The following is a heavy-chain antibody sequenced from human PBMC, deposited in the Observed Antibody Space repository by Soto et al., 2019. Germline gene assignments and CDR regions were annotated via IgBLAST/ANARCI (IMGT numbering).Heavy chain of an antibody. J-gene: IGHJ6*02. V-gene: IGHV1-46*01. Sequence: ASVKVSFKASGYTFTSYYMHWVRQAPGQGLEWMGIINPSGGSTSYAQKFQGRVTMTRDTSTSTVYMELSSLRSEDTAVYYCASYQLLSSNYYYYGMDVWGQGTTVTVSS. D-gene: IGHD2-2*01. CDR1: GYTFTSYY. CDR2: INPSGGST. CDR3: ASYQLLSSNYYYYGMDV.